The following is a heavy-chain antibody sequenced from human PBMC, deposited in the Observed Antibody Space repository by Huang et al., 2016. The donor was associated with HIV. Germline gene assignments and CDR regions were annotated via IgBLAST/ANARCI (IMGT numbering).Heavy chain of an antibody. J-gene: IGHJ6*03. CDR3: ARGGGIQLWLLGYYYMDV. V-gene: IGHV1-18*01. Sequence: QVQLVQSGAEVKKPGASVKVSCKASGYTFSSFGISWVRQAPGQGLEWGGWISVYNGNTKFAHKFQGRLTMTTDTSTSTAYMELRSLRSDDTAMYYCARGGGIQLWLLGYYYMDVWGNGTTVTVSS. CDR1: GYTFSSFG. CDR2: ISVYNGNT. D-gene: IGHD5-18*01.